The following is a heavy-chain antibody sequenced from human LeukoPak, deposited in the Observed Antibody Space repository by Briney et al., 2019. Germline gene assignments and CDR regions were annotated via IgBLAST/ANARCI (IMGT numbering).Heavy chain of an antibody. CDR1: GGSISSYY. Sequence: SETLSLTCTVSGGSISSYYWSWIRQPAGKGLEWIGRIYTSGSTNYNPSLKSRVTISVDKSKNQFSLKLSSVTAADTAVYYCARAAGTRRPPGGYDSGWFDPRGQGTLVTVSS. J-gene: IGHJ5*02. CDR3: ARAAGTRRPPGGYDSGWFDP. D-gene: IGHD5-12*01. V-gene: IGHV4-4*07. CDR2: IYTSGST.